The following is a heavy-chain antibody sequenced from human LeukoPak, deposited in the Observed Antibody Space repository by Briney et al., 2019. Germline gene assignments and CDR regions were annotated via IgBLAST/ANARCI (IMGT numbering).Heavy chain of an antibody. CDR2: INSDGINT. Sequence: GGSLRLSCAASGFTFSNYWMHWVRQAPGKGLVWVSRINSDGINTSYADSVKGRFTISRDNAKNTLNLQMNSLRAEDTAVYYCAKALNIGWYYFDYWGQGTLVTVSS. V-gene: IGHV3-74*01. J-gene: IGHJ4*02. CDR3: AKALNIGWYYFDY. CDR1: GFTFSNYW. D-gene: IGHD2-8*01.